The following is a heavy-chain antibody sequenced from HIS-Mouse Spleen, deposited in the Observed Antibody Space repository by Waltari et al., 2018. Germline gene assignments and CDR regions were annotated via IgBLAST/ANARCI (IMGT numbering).Heavy chain of an antibody. J-gene: IGHJ4*02. D-gene: IGHD2-2*02. CDR3: ARYNALYRLYYFDY. V-gene: IGHV1-2*02. Sequence: QVQLVQSGAEVKKPGASVKVSCKASGYTFTGYYMHWVRQAPGQGLEWMGGINPNSGGTNYAQKFKGRVTMTRDTSISTAYMELGRLGSDDTAVYYCARYNALYRLYYFDYWGQGTLVTVSS. CDR1: GYTFTGYY. CDR2: INPNSGGT.